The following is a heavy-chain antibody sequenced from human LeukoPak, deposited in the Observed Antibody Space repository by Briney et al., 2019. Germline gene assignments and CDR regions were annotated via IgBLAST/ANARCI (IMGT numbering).Heavy chain of an antibody. CDR2: ISGSGGST. V-gene: IGHV3-23*01. CDR3: ARAPTGGARDDYAEFDY. D-gene: IGHD4-17*01. J-gene: IGHJ4*02. CDR1: GFTFSSYA. Sequence: PGGSLRLSCAASGFTFSSYAMSWVRQAPGKGLEWVSAISGSGGSTYYADSVKGRFTISRDNAKNSLYLQMNSLRAEDTAVYYCARAPTGGARDDYAEFDYWGQGTLVTVSS.